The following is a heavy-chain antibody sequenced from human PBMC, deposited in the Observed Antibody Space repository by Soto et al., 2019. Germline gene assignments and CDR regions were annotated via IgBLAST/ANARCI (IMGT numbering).Heavy chain of an antibody. Sequence: EVQLVESGGGLVQPGGSLRLSCAASGFTFSTYWMSWVRQAPGKGLEWVANIKQDGSEKFYVDSVKGRFTISRDSAKNSLYLQMNSLRAEDTAVYYCVRVRRDRNYVWDFDYWGQGTLVTVSS. CDR2: IKQDGSEK. J-gene: IGHJ4*02. CDR3: VRVRRDRNYVWDFDY. V-gene: IGHV3-7*01. D-gene: IGHD3-16*01. CDR1: GFTFSTYW.